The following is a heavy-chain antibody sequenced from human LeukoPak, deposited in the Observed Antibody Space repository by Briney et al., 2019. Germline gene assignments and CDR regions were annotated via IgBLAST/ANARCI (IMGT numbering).Heavy chain of an antibody. CDR3: ARGGSYLSAFDI. V-gene: IGHV3-53*01. CDR1: EFTFSTYW. CDR2: IYSGGST. Sequence: PGGSLRLSCAASEFTFSTYWMTWVRQAPGKGLEWVSIIYSGGSTFYADSVKGRFTTSRDNSKNTLYLQMNSLRAEDTAVYYCARGGSYLSAFDIWGQGTMVTVSS. J-gene: IGHJ3*02. D-gene: IGHD1-26*01.